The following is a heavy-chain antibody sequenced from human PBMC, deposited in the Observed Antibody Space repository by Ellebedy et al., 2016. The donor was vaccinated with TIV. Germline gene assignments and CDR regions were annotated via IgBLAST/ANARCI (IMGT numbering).Heavy chain of an antibody. CDR2: INAGNGNT. V-gene: IGHV1-3*01. CDR1: GYTFTSHT. J-gene: IGHJ4*02. Sequence: ASVKVSCXASGYTFTSHTIDWVRQASGQRLEWLGWINAGNGNTKYSQKFQGRVTITRDTSASTVYMEMSSLRSEDTAVFYCARDPEGAYYYGSGKFDYWGQGTLVTVSS. D-gene: IGHD3-10*01. CDR3: ARDPEGAYYYGSGKFDY.